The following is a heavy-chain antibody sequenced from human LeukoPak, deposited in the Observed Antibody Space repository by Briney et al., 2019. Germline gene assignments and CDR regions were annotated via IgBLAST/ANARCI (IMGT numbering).Heavy chain of an antibody. D-gene: IGHD3-22*01. CDR1: GGSFSGYY. CDR2: INHSGST. V-gene: IGHV4-34*01. CDR3: ARGRDYYDSSGYYFEWFDP. J-gene: IGHJ5*02. Sequence: PSETLSLTCAVYGGSFSGYYWSWIRQPPGKGLEWIGEINHSGSTNYNPSLKSRVTISVDTSKNQFSLKLSSVTAADTAVYYCARGRDYYDSSGYYFEWFDPWGQGTLVTVSS.